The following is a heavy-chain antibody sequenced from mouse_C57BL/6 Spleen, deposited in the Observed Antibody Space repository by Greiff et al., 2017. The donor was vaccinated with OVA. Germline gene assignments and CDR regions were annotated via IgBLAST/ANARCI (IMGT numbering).Heavy chain of an antibody. D-gene: IGHD1-1*01. CDR3: ARGDYYGSSYFDY. CDR1: GYTFTSYW. J-gene: IGHJ2*01. V-gene: IGHV1-50*01. CDR2: IDPSDSYT. Sequence: VQLQQPGAELVKPGASVKLSCKASGYTFTSYWMQWVKQRPGQGLEWIGEIDPSDSYTNYNQKFKGKATLTVDTSSSTAYMQLSSLTSEDSAVYYCARGDYYGSSYFDYWGKGTTLTVSS.